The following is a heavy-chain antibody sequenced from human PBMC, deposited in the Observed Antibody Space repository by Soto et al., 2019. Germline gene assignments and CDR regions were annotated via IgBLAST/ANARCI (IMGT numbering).Heavy chain of an antibody. Sequence: EVPLVESGGGLVQPGGSLRLSCAASGFTFSSYAMSWVRQAPGKGLEWVSTISASGGRTYQADSVKGRFTITRDNSKTTQLVQMNSLRDEDTAAYYCAKDMRGSGSYYSYGMDVWGQGTTVTVS. D-gene: IGHD3-10*01. V-gene: IGHV3-23*04. CDR1: GFTFSSYA. J-gene: IGHJ6*02. CDR2: ISASGGRT. CDR3: AKDMRGSGSYYSYGMDV.